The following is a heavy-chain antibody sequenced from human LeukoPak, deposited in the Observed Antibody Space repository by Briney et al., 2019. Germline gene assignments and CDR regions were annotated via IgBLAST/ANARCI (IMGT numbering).Heavy chain of an antibody. J-gene: IGHJ4*02. CDR2: INPSGGST. CDR1: VYTFTINY. D-gene: IGHD3-22*01. V-gene: IGHV1-46*01. Sequence: ASVKVSCKSAVYTFTINYIDWMRQAPGQGLEWMGIINPSGGSTSYAQKFQGRVTMTRDTSTSTVYMELSSLRSEVTAVYYCAREDGSGYVDYWGQGTLVTVSS. CDR3: AREDGSGYVDY.